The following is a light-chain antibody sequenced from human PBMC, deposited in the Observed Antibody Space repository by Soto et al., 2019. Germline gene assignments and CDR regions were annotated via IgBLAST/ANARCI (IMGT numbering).Light chain of an antibody. V-gene: IGKV3-11*01. CDR3: QQRGNWPSIT. J-gene: IGKJ4*01. CDR1: QSVSSF. CDR2: DAS. Sequence: EIVLIQSPATLSLSPGERATLSCRASQSVSSFLAWYQQKPGQAPRLLIYDASNRAPGIPARFSGSGSGTDFTLTISSLEPEDFAVYYCQQRGNWPSITFGGGTKVEI.